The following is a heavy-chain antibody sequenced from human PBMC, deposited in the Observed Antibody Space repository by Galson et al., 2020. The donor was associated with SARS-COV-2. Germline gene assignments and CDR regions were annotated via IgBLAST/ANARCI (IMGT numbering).Heavy chain of an antibody. CDR3: ARVEARYSRRWYSGFDY. V-gene: IGHV3-20*04. Sequence: GGSLRLSCAASGFTFDDYGMSWVRQAPGKGLEWVSGINWNGGSTGYADSVKGRFTISRDNAKNSLYLQMNSLRAEDTALYYCARVEARYSRRWYSGFDYWGQGTLVTVSS. CDR1: GFTFDDYG. J-gene: IGHJ4*02. CDR2: INWNGGST. D-gene: IGHD6-13*01.